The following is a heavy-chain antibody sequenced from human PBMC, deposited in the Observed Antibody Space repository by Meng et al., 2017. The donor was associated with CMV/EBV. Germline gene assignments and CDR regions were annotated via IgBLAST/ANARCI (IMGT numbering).Heavy chain of an antibody. Sequence: GSLRLSFAASGFTFSDYYMSWIRQAPGKGLEWIGYIYYSGSTNYNPSLKSRVTISVDTSKNQFSLKLSSVTAADTAVYYCARELEPSYGMDVWGQGTTVTVSS. CDR2: IYYSGST. CDR1: GFTFSDYY. CDR3: ARELEPSYGMDV. J-gene: IGHJ6*02. V-gene: IGHV4-59*01. D-gene: IGHD1-1*01.